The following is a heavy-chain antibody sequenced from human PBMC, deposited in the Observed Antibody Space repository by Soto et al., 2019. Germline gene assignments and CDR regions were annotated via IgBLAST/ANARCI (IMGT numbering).Heavy chain of an antibody. Sequence: PVGSLRLSCAASGFTFSSYAMSWVRQAPGKGLEWVSAISGSGGSTYYADSVKGRFTISRDNSKNTLYLQMNSLRAEDTAVYYCAKGIGIVPYYFDYWGQGTLVTVSS. CDR2: ISGSGGST. CDR3: AKGIGIVPYYFDY. CDR1: GFTFSSYA. V-gene: IGHV3-23*01. D-gene: IGHD2-21*01. J-gene: IGHJ4*02.